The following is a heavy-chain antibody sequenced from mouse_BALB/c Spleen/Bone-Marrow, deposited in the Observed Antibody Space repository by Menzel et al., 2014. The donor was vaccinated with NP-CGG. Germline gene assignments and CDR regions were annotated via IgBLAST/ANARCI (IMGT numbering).Heavy chain of an antibody. Sequence: EVQRVESGPSLVKPSQTLSLTCSVTGGSITSGFWNWIRKFPGNKLEFMGYISYSGSTFYNPSLKSRISITRDTSKNQYYLLSNSVTTEDTATYYCAGGAGYFVDYWGQGTTPTVSS. CDR1: GGSITSGF. J-gene: IGHJ2*01. CDR3: AGGAGYFVDY. V-gene: IGHV3-8*02. CDR2: ISYSGST. D-gene: IGHD2-3*01.